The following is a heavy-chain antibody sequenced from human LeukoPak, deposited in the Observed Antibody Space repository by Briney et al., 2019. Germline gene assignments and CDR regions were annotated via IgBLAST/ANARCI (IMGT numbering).Heavy chain of an antibody. CDR3: ARSPMIRGVMGWFDP. J-gene: IGHJ5*02. CDR2: IYTSGST. CDR1: GGSISSGSYY. Sequence: SQTLSLTCTVSGGSISSGSYYWSWIRQPAGKGLEWIGRIYTSGSTNYNPSLKSRVTISVDTSKNQFSLKLSSVTAAVTAVYYCARSPMIRGVMGWFDPWGQGTLVTVSS. V-gene: IGHV4-61*02. D-gene: IGHD3-10*01.